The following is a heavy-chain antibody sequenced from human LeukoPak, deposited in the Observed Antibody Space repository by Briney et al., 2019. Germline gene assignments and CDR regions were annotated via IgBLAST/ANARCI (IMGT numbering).Heavy chain of an antibody. CDR1: GFTFNSYS. V-gene: IGHV3-21*01. D-gene: IGHD6-19*01. CDR3: ARVSSGDYFDY. J-gene: IGHJ4*02. CDR2: ISSSSSYI. Sequence: PGGSLRLSCAASGFTFNSYSMNWVRQAPGKGLEWVSSISSSSSYIYYADSVKGRFTISRDNAKNPLYLQMNSLRAEDTAVYYCARVSSGDYFDYWGQGTLVTVSS.